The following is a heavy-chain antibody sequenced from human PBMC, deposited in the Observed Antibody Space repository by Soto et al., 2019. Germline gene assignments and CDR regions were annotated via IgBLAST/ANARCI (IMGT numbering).Heavy chain of an antibody. V-gene: IGHV3-30*03. Sequence: QVQLVESGGGVVQPGRSLRLSCAASGFTFSSYGMHWVRQAPGKGLEWVALISNDGSNKYYVDSVKGRFTISRDNSKNRLYLHMNSLRAEDTAVYYCGGGHYFSDYWGQGTLITVSS. D-gene: IGHD3-16*01. J-gene: IGHJ4*02. CDR3: GGGHYFSDY. CDR1: GFTFSSYG. CDR2: ISNDGSNK.